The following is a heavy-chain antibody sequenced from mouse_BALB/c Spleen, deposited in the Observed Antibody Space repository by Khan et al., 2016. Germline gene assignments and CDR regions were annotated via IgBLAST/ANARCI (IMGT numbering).Heavy chain of an antibody. CDR3: ARNFGSSYGWFAY. CDR1: GYTFTNNG. J-gene: IGHJ3*01. D-gene: IGHD1-1*01. Sequence: QIQLVQSGPELKKPGETVKISCKASGYTFTNNGMNWVKQAPGKGLKWMGWINTYTGEPTYADDFKGRFAFSLETSASTAYFQINNLNIEDTATYFCARNFGSSYGWFAYWGQGTLVTVSA. V-gene: IGHV9-3-1*01. CDR2: INTYTGEP.